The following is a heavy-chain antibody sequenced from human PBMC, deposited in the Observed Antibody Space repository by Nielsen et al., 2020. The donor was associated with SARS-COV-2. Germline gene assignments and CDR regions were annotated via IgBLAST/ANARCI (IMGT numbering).Heavy chain of an antibody. CDR2: ISHGGST. J-gene: IGHJ5*02. Sequence: SETLSLTCSVSGDSISGYYWSWIRQPPGKGLEWIGEISHGGSTGYNPSLKSRITISVDTSKNQFSLKMHSVSAADTAVYYCARGIAALDPNWFDPWGQGTLVIVSS. D-gene: IGHD6-13*01. CDR1: GDSISGYY. CDR3: ARGIAALDPNWFDP. V-gene: IGHV4-34*01.